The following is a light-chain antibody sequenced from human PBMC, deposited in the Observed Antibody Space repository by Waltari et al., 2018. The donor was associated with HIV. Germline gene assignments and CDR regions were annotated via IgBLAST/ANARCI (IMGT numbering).Light chain of an antibody. CDR2: EVS. CDR3: SSYTSSSYVV. CDR1: SSDVGSYNR. V-gene: IGLV2-18*02. Sequence: QSALTQPPSVSGSPGQSVTISCTGTSSDVGSYNRVSWYQPPPGTAPILIIYEVSNRPSGVPDRFSGSKSGNTASLTISGLQAEDEADYYCSSYTSSSYVVFGGGTKLTVL. J-gene: IGLJ2*01.